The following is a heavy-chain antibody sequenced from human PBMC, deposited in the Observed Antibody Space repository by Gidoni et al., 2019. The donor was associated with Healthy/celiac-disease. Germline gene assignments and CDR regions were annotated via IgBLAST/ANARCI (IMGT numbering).Heavy chain of an antibody. D-gene: IGHD3-22*01. CDR3: ARGRVGYYDSSGYYWVFRSTSLDAFDI. J-gene: IGHJ3*02. Sequence: QVQLVQSGAEVKKPGASVKVSCKASGYTFTSYDINWVRPATGQGLEWMGWMNPNSGNTGYAQKFQGRVTMTRNTSISTAYMELSSLRSEDTAVYYCARGRVGYYDSSGYYWVFRSTSLDAFDIWGQGTMVTVSS. V-gene: IGHV1-8*01. CDR2: MNPNSGNT. CDR1: GYTFTSYD.